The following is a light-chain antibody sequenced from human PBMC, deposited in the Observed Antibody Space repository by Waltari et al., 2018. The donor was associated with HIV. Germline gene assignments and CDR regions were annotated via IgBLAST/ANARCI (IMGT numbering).Light chain of an antibody. Sequence: DIQMTQSPSSLSASVGDRVTITCQASQDISNYLNWYQPKPGKAPTLLIYDASKWETGVPGRFSGSGSGTDFTFTISSLQPEDIATYYCQQYDNLPLTFGGGTKVEIK. V-gene: IGKV1-33*01. CDR3: QQYDNLPLT. J-gene: IGKJ4*01. CDR2: DAS. CDR1: QDISNY.